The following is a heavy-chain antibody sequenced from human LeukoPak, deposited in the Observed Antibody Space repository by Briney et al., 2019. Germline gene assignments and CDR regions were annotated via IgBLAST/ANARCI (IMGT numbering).Heavy chain of an antibody. CDR1: GGSFSGYY. CDR3: ASRCSRTSCYFAGYYYYGMDV. V-gene: IGHV4-34*01. D-gene: IGHD2-2*01. Sequence: SETLSLTCAVYGGSFSGYYWSWIRQPPGKGLEWIGEINHSGSTNYNPSLKSRVTISVDTSKNQFSLKLSTVTAADTAVYYCASRCSRTSCYFAGYYYYGMDVWGQGTTVTVSS. J-gene: IGHJ6*02. CDR2: INHSGST.